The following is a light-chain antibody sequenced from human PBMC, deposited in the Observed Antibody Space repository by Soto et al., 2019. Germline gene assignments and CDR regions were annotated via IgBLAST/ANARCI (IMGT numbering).Light chain of an antibody. V-gene: IGKV1-12*01. CDR1: QDISTW. CDR2: TAS. Sequence: DIQMTQSPSFVSASVGDRVTITCRASQDISTWLAWYQQKPGRAPNLLIYTASSLQSGVPSRFSGSGSGTDFTLTISSLQAEDFATYYCQQANSFPYTFGQGTKPEIK. CDR3: QQANSFPYT. J-gene: IGKJ2*01.